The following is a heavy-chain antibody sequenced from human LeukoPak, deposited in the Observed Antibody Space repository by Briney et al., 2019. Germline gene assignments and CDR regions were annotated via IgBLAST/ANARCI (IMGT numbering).Heavy chain of an antibody. CDR1: GFTFDDYA. Sequence: GGSLRLSCAASGFTFDDYAMHWVRRAPGKALEWVSGITWNSVGIGYADSVKGRFTISRDNAKNSLYLQMNSLRAEDTALYYCAKDVSIYYDTSGYPHCWGQGTLVTVSS. J-gene: IGHJ4*02. D-gene: IGHD3-22*01. CDR2: ITWNSVGI. V-gene: IGHV3-9*01. CDR3: AKDVSIYYDTSGYPHC.